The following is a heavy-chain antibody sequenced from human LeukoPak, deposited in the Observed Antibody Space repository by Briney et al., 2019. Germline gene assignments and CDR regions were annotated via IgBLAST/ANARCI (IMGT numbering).Heavy chain of an antibody. CDR2: ITPNNGNI. CDR3: ARGGKYYYDSSGSFYYYYMDV. D-gene: IGHD3-22*01. V-gene: IGHV1-18*01. J-gene: IGHJ6*03. CDR1: GYTFTTYG. Sequence: ASVKVSCKASGYTFTTYGITWVRQAPGQGLEWMGWITPNNGNINYAQKFQGRFTTTTDTSTTTAYMELRSLRSDDTAVYYCARGGKYYYDSSGSFYYYYMDVWGKGTTVTISS.